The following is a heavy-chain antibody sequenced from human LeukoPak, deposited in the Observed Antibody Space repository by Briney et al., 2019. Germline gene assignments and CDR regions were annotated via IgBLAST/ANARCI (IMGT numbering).Heavy chain of an antibody. D-gene: IGHD3-3*01. V-gene: IGHV3-64*01. CDR2: ISSNGGST. Sequence: PGGSLRLSCAASGFTFSSYSMNWVRQAPGKGLEYVSAISSNGGSTYYANSVKGRFTISRDNSKNTLYLQMGSLRAEDMAVYYCARGRHTIFGVVLRSYYYGMDVWGQGTTVTVSS. CDR1: GFTFSSYS. J-gene: IGHJ6*02. CDR3: ARGRHTIFGVVLRSYYYGMDV.